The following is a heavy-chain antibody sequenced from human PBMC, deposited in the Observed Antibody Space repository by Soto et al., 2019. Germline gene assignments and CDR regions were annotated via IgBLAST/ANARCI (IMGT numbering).Heavy chain of an antibody. Sequence: VGSLRLPCEASGFMFGTSGMHWVRQAPGKGLERVSGIWLDGSERYYSDSVKGRFTISRDNSKNTLYLQMSSLRADDTAVYYCARGFSAGKGSPPDFWGQGSLVTVSS. CDR3: ARGFSAGKGSPPDF. V-gene: IGHV3-33*01. CDR1: GFMFGTSG. CDR2: IWLDGSER. D-gene: IGHD6-13*01. J-gene: IGHJ4*02.